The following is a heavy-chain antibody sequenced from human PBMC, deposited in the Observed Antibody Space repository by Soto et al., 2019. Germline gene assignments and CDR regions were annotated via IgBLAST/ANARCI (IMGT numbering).Heavy chain of an antibody. J-gene: IGHJ6*02. D-gene: IGHD5-12*01. Sequence: GGSLRLSCAASGFTFSSYGMHWVRQAPGKGLEWVAVISYDGSNKYYADSVKGRFTISRDNSKNTLYLQMNSLRAEDTAVYYCAKGIEALCRGFMDVWGQGTTVTVSS. V-gene: IGHV3-30*18. CDR3: AKGIEALCRGFMDV. CDR2: ISYDGSNK. CDR1: GFTFSSYG.